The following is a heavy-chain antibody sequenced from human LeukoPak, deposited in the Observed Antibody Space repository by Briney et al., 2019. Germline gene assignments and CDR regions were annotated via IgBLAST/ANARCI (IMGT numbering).Heavy chain of an antibody. CDR2: IFYSGST. V-gene: IGHV4-39*07. CDR3: ARGPPGYSSSWYVQGFDY. J-gene: IGHJ4*02. Sequence: PSETLSLTCTVSGGSISSSSYYWGWIRQPPGKGLEWIGSIFYSGSTYYNPSLKSRVTISVDTSKNQFSLKLSSVTAADTAVYYCARGPPGYSSSWYVQGFDYWGQGTLVTVSS. CDR1: GGSISSSSYY. D-gene: IGHD6-13*01.